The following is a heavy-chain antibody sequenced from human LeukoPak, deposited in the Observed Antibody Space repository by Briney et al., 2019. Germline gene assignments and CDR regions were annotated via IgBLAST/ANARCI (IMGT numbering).Heavy chain of an antibody. CDR2: ISSSGSTI. V-gene: IGHV3-48*03. CDR1: GFTFSSYE. CDR3: ARGGLYGILTGCDY. D-gene: IGHD3-9*01. Sequence: GGSLRLSCAASGFTFSSYEMNWVRQAPGKGLEWVSYISSSGSTIYYADSVKGRFTISRDNAKNSLYLQMNSLRAEDTAVYYCARGGLYGILTGCDYWGQGTLVTVSS. J-gene: IGHJ4*02.